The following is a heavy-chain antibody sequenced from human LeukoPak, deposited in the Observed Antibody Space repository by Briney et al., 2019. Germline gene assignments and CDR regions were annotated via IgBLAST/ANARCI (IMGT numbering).Heavy chain of an antibody. CDR2: ISNDGKNK. Sequence: PGRSLTLSCAASGFTFSSHTMHWVRQTPGKGLEWVAVISNDGKNKYYADSVNDRFTVSRHNTNNTLNRQMNSLRIADTGVYYCVRVMTTTRNFDYWGPGNLGTVSS. V-gene: IGHV3-30*04. CDR1: GFTFSSHT. J-gene: IGHJ4*02. D-gene: IGHD3-16*01. CDR3: VRVMTTTRNFDY.